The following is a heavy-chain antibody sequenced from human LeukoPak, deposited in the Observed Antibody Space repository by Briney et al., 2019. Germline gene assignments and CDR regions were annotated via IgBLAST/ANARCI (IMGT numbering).Heavy chain of an antibody. Sequence: SETLSLTCAVYGGSFSNYYWTWIRQPPGKGLEWIGEIHHSGSTSYNPSLKSRVTISVDTSKNQISLNLSSMTAADTAVYFCARGSVAAAGTRFFEYWGQGTLVTVPA. V-gene: IGHV4-34*01. CDR3: ARGSVAAAGTRFFEY. D-gene: IGHD6-13*01. CDR1: GGSFSNYY. CDR2: IHHSGST. J-gene: IGHJ4*02.